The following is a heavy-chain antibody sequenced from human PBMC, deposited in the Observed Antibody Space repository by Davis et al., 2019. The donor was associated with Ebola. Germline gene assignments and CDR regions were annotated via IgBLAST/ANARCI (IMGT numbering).Heavy chain of an antibody. Sequence: SETLSLTCAVYGGSFSGYYWSWIRQPPGKGLEWIGEITHSGSTNYNPSLKSRVTISVARSKNQFSLKLSSVTAADTAVYYCASMMTTVTSGWFDPWGQGTLVTVSS. J-gene: IGHJ5*02. D-gene: IGHD4-17*01. CDR2: ITHSGST. CDR1: GGSFSGYY. V-gene: IGHV4-34*01. CDR3: ASMMTTVTSGWFDP.